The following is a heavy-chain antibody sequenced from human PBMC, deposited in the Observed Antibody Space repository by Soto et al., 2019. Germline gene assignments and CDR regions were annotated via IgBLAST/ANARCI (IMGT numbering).Heavy chain of an antibody. CDR1: GYSFTSYW. D-gene: IGHD1-26*01. Sequence: GESLKISCKGSGYSFTSYWIGWVRQMPGKGLEWMGIIYPGDSDTRYSPSFQGQVTISADKSISTAYLQWSSLKAPDTAMYYCARHVGSGSYYPYYYYGMDVWGQGTTVTVSS. J-gene: IGHJ6*02. CDR3: ARHVGSGSYYPYYYYGMDV. CDR2: IYPGDSDT. V-gene: IGHV5-51*01.